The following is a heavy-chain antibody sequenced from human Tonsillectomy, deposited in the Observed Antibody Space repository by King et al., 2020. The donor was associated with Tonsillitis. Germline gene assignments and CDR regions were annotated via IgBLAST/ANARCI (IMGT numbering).Heavy chain of an antibody. J-gene: IGHJ4*02. Sequence: TLKESGPALVKPTQTLTLTCTFSGFSLSTSGMCVSWIRQPPGKALEWLARIDWDDDKYYSTSLKTRLTISKDTSKNQVVLTMTNLDPVDTATYYCARSTRYDIDSQYYFAYWGQGTLVTVSS. D-gene: IGHD3-9*01. CDR3: ARSTRYDIDSQYYFAY. CDR1: GFSLSTSGMC. V-gene: IGHV2-70*11. CDR2: IDWDDDK.